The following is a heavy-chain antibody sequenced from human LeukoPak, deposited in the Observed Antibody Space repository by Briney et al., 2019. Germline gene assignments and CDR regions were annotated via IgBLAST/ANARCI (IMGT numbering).Heavy chain of an antibody. CDR1: GFTFSSYG. Sequence: GGSLRLSCAASGFTFSSYGMHWVRQAPGKGLEGVAVIWYDGNIKYYADSVKGRFTISRDNSKKTLYLQMNSLRAEDTAVYYCASALDYYDTRDIDYWGQGTLVTVSS. J-gene: IGHJ4*02. CDR3: ASALDYYDTRDIDY. CDR2: IWYDGNIK. D-gene: IGHD3-22*01. V-gene: IGHV3-33*01.